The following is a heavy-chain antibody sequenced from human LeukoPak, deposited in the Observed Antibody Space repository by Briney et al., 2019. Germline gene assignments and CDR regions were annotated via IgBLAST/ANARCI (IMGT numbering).Heavy chain of an antibody. CDR1: GFTFSSYW. J-gene: IGHJ4*02. Sequence: GGSLRLSCAASGFTFSSYWMSWVRQAPGKGLEWVANIKQDGSEKYYADSVKGRFTISRDNAKNSLYLQMNSLRAEDTAVYYCASKGRYFDWLTPPHYWGQGTLVTVSS. CDR3: ASKGRYFDWLTPPHY. D-gene: IGHD3-9*01. CDR2: IKQDGSEK. V-gene: IGHV3-7*01.